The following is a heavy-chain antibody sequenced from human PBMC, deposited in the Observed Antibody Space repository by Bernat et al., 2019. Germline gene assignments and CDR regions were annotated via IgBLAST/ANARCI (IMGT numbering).Heavy chain of an antibody. CDR3: AAAGRTGATNYYYGMDV. Sequence: QVGGGGRGGGKPGAAVKGSGKACGFTVPSSAMQWVRQARGERLEWIGWIVVGSGNTNYAQKVQERVTITRDMSTSTAYMELSSLRSEDTAVYYCAAAGRTGATNYYYGMDVWGQGTTVTVSS. D-gene: IGHD1-1*01. CDR2: IVVGSGNT. V-gene: IGHV1-58*02. J-gene: IGHJ6*02. CDR1: GFTVPSSA.